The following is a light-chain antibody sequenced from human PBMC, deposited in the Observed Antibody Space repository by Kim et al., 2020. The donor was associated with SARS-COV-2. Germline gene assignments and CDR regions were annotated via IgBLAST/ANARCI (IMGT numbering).Light chain of an antibody. CDR1: SSNIGAGYG. Sequence: VTISCTGSSSNIGAGYGVHWYQQLPGTAPKLLIYGNSNRPSGVPDRFSGSKSGTSASLAITGLQAEDEADYYCQSYDSSLSGDVVFGGGTKLTVL. V-gene: IGLV1-40*01. J-gene: IGLJ2*01. CDR2: GNS. CDR3: QSYDSSLSGDVV.